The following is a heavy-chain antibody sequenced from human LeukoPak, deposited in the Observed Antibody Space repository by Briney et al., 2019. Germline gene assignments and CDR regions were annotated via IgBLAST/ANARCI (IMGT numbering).Heavy chain of an antibody. J-gene: IGHJ4*02. V-gene: IGHV3-23*01. CDR1: GFTSGNYA. Sequence: PGGSLRLSCAASGFTSGNYAMSWVRQAPGKGLEWVASVSGSGITTYYADSVKGRLTISRDNSKNTLSLQMNSLRAEDTAVYYCAKERQTLFFDYWGQGTLVTVSS. CDR2: VSGSGITT. CDR3: AKERQTLFFDY.